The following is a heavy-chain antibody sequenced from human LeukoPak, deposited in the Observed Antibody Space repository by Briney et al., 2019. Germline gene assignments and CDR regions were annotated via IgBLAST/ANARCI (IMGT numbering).Heavy chain of an antibody. CDR2: ISSSSSTI. V-gene: IGHV3-48*02. CDR1: GFTFSSYS. J-gene: IGHJ5*02. D-gene: IGHD2-21*02. CDR3: ARSPVVTAILNWFDP. Sequence: GGSLRLSCAASGFTFSSYSMNWVRQAPGKGLEWVSYISSSSSTIYYADSVKGRFTISRDNAKNSLYLQMNSLRDEDTAVYYCARSPVVTAILNWFDPWDQGTLVTVSS.